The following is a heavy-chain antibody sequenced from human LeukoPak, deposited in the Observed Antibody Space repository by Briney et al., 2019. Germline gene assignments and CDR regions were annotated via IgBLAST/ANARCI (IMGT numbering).Heavy chain of an antibody. V-gene: IGHV3-23*01. CDR2: ISGNGEST. CDR1: GFTFSTYA. CDR3: ATYSSSNGREFQY. Sequence: GGSLRLSCAASGFTFSTYAMSWVRQAPGKGLEWVSSISGNGESTYYGDSVKGRFTTSRDNSKNTLYLQMSGLRVEDTAVYYCATYSSSNGREFQYWGQGTLVTVSS. D-gene: IGHD2-2*01. J-gene: IGHJ1*01.